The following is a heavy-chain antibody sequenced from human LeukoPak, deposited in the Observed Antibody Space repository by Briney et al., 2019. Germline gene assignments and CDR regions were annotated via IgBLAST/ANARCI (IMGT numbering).Heavy chain of an antibody. D-gene: IGHD6-19*01. CDR3: ARDLFRIGKWLAKGLDY. CDR1: GYTFTSYG. J-gene: IGHJ4*02. CDR2: ISGYNDNT. V-gene: IGHV1-18*01. Sequence: AAVKVSCKASGYTFTSYGISWVRQAPGQGLEWMGWISGYNDNTNYAQKLQGRVTMTTETSTSTAYMELRSLRSDDTAVYYCARDLFRIGKWLAKGLDYWGQGTLVTVSS.